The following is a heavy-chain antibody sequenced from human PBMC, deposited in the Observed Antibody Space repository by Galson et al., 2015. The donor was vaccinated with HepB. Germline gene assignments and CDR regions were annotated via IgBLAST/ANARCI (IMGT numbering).Heavy chain of an antibody. V-gene: IGHV3-49*03. J-gene: IGHJ4*02. CDR1: GFTFGDYA. CDR3: TRAWYYDILTGYDY. Sequence: SLRLSCAASGFTFGDYAMSRFRQAPGKGLEWVGFIRSKAYGGTTEYAASVKGRFTISRDDSKSIAYLQMNSLKTEDTAVYYCTRAWYYDILTGYDYWGQGTLVTVSS. CDR2: IRSKAYGGTT. D-gene: IGHD3-9*01.